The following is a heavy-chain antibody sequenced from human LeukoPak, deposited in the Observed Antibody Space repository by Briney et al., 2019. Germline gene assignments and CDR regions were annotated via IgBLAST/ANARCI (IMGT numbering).Heavy chain of an antibody. J-gene: IGHJ4*02. CDR3: ARGRWKTGMDSPYYFDF. Sequence: PSETLSLTCTVSGASIGNYYWSWIQQPAGKGLEWIGRTHTSGSANYNPSLKSRVTMSVDTSKNQFSLKLTSVTAADTAVYYCARGRWKTGMDSPYYFDFWGQGTLVTVSS. V-gene: IGHV4-4*07. CDR2: THTSGSA. CDR1: GASIGNYY. D-gene: IGHD2-2*03.